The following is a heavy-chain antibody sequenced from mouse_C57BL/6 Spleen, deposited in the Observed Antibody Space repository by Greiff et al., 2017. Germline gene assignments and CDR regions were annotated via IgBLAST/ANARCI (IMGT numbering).Heavy chain of an antibody. Sequence: QVQLQQPGTELVKPGASVKLSCKASGYTFTSYWMHWVKQRPGQGLEWIGNINPSNGGTNYNEKFKSKATLSVDKSSSTASMQLSSLTSEDSAVYYGAGEGTVVADGFDYWGQGTTLTVSS. D-gene: IGHD1-1*01. V-gene: IGHV1-53*01. CDR3: AGEGTVVADGFDY. CDR2: INPSNGGT. J-gene: IGHJ2*01. CDR1: GYTFTSYW.